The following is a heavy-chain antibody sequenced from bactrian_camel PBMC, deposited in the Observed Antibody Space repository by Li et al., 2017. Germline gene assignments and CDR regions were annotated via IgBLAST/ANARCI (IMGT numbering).Heavy chain of an antibody. V-gene: IGHV3S53*01. D-gene: IGHD2*01. CDR1: YAYRPYC. J-gene: IGHJ7*01. Sequence: VQLVESGGGSVQAGGSLTLSCAVSYAYRPYCWGWFRQAPGKQREGVAAIESDRTTTYGDSVKGRITISKDNVMKILYLEMNSLKPEDTAMYYCAAGTVVFTHWGKGTQVTVS. CDR2: IESDRTT.